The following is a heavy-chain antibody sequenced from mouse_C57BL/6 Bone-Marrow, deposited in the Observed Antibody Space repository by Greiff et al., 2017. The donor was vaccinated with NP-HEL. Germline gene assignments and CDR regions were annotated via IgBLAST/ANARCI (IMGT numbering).Heavy chain of an antibody. CDR2: IHPNSGST. Sequence: QVQLQQPGAELVKPGASVKLSCKASGYTFTSYWMHWVKQRPGQGLEWIGMIHPNSGSTNYNEKFKSKATLTVDKSSSTAYMKLSSLTSGDSAVYYCARATVGPYAMDYGGQGTSVTVSS. CDR3: ARATVGPYAMDY. D-gene: IGHD1-1*01. V-gene: IGHV1-64*01. J-gene: IGHJ4*01. CDR1: GYTFTSYW.